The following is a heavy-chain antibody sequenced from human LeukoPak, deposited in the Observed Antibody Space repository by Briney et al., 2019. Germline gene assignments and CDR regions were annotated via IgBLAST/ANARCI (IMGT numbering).Heavy chain of an antibody. D-gene: IGHD3-10*01. CDR3: ARAPLPFASGVVY. CDR2: IYYSGST. Sequence: SETLSLTCTVSGGSVSSGSYYWSWIRQPPGKGLEWIGYIYYSGSTNYNPSLKSRVTISVDTSKNQFSLKLSSVTAADTAVYYCARAPLPFASGVVYWGQGTLVTVSS. J-gene: IGHJ4*02. CDR1: GGSVSSGSYY. V-gene: IGHV4-61*01.